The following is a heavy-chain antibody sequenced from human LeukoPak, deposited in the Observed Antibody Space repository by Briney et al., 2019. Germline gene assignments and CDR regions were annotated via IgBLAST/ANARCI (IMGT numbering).Heavy chain of an antibody. Sequence: GGSLRLSCAVSGFTFSNYEMNWVRQAPGKGLVWVSRINNDGSSTSYADSVKGRFTISRDNAKNTLYLQMNSLRAEDTAVYYCARGDCSSISCHDYNYYGMDVWGKGTTVTVSS. CDR2: INNDGSST. D-gene: IGHD2-2*01. CDR3: ARGDCSSISCHDYNYYGMDV. CDR1: GFTFSNYE. J-gene: IGHJ6*04. V-gene: IGHV3-74*01.